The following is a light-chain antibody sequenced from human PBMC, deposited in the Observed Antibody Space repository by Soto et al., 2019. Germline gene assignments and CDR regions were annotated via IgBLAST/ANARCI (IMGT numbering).Light chain of an antibody. Sequence: EIVLTQSPGTLSLSPGERATLSCRASQSISSDFLAWYQQKPGQAPRLLVYGASNRATGIPDRFSGSGSGTDFTLIISRLEPEDFAVYYWQQYASSPGTFGQGTKVEI. CDR2: GAS. CDR1: QSISSDF. J-gene: IGKJ1*01. CDR3: QQYASSPGT. V-gene: IGKV3-20*01.